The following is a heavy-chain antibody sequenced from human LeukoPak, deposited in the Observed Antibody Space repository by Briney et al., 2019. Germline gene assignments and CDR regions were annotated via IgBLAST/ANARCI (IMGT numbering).Heavy chain of an antibody. D-gene: IGHD3-16*02. V-gene: IGHV1-3*01. J-gene: IGHJ3*02. CDR3: ARSSLFSFHGDPFDI. CDR2: INAGSGNT. CDR1: EYIFTNYA. Sequence: ASVKVSCKASEYIFTNYAMHWVRQAPGQRLEWMGWINAGSGNTKFSQKFQGRVSITRDTSATTAYMELSSLRSEDTAVYYCARSSLFSFHGDPFDIWGQGTMVTVSS.